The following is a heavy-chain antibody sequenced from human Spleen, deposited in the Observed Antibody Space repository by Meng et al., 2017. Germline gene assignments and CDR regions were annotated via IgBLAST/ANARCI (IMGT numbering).Heavy chain of an antibody. Sequence: GESLKISCAASGFTFSSYSMNWVRQAPGKGLEWVSSISSSSSYIYYADSVKGRFTISRDNAKNSLYLQMNSLRAEDTAVYYCARDQSESNGSGSYYNELDAFDIWGQGTMVTVSS. CDR3: ARDQSESNGSGSYYNELDAFDI. V-gene: IGHV3-21*01. D-gene: IGHD3-10*01. CDR2: ISSSSSYI. CDR1: GFTFSSYS. J-gene: IGHJ3*02.